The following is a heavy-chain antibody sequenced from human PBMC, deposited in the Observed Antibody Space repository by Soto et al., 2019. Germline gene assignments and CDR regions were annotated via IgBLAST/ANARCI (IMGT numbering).Heavy chain of an antibody. CDR1: GYTFTSYD. CDR3: ARVFGDYVWPFHRFDP. J-gene: IGHJ5*02. CDR2: MNPNSGNT. V-gene: IGHV1-8*01. Sequence: QVQLVQSGAEVKKPGASVKVSCKASGYTFTSYDINWVRQATGQGLEWMGWMNPNSGNTGYAQKFQGRVTMTRNTSISTAYMELCSLRSEDTVVYYCARVFGDYVWPFHRFDPWGQGTLVTVSS. D-gene: IGHD3-16*01.